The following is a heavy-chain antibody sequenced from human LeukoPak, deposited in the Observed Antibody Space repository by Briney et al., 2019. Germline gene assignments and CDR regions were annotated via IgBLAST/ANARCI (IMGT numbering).Heavy chain of an antibody. CDR1: GFTFSDAW. CDR3: SYYYDSSGYVDY. J-gene: IGHJ4*02. V-gene: IGHV3-15*01. Sequence: GGSPGLSCAASGFTFSDAWMNWVRQAPGKGLEWVGRIKSKADGGTIDYAAPVKGRFTISRDDSKNTVYMQMNSLKTEDTAVYYCSYYYDSSGYVDYWGQGTLVTVSS. D-gene: IGHD3-22*01. CDR2: IKSKADGGTI.